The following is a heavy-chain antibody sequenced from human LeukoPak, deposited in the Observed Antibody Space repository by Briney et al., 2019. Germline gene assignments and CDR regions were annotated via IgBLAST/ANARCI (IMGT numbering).Heavy chain of an antibody. CDR3: AKDSSGWPLFDY. V-gene: IGHV3-9*03. CDR1: GFTFDDYA. CDR2: ISWNSYSI. Sequence: GGSLRLSCAASGFTFDDYAMHWVRQAPGKGLEWVSGISWNSYSIGYADSVKCRFTISRDNAKNSLYLQMNSLRAEDMAFYYCAKDSSGWPLFDYWGQGTLVTVSS. J-gene: IGHJ4*02. D-gene: IGHD6-19*01.